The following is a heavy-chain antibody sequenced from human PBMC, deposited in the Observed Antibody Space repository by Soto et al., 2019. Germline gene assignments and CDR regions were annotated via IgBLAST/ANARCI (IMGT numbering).Heavy chain of an antibody. CDR3: ARLETDYGDYHWFYP. CDR2: IYYSGST. V-gene: IGHV4-30-4*01. CDR1: GGSISSGDYY. J-gene: IGHJ5*02. D-gene: IGHD4-17*01. Sequence: SETLSLTCTVSGGSISSGDYYWSWIRQPPGKGLEWIGYIYYSGSTYYNPSLKSRVTISVGTSKNQFSLKLSSVTAADTAVYYCARLETDYGDYHWFYPWGQGTLVTVSS.